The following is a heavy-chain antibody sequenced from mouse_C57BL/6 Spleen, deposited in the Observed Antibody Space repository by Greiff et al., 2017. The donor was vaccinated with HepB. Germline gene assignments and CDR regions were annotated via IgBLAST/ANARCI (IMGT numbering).Heavy chain of an antibody. CDR3: ARRIIGNGVHFDV. J-gene: IGHJ1*03. D-gene: IGHD2-1*01. CDR2: INPNNGGT. CDR1: GYTFTDYN. Sequence: EVKLQESGPELVKPGASVKMSCKASGYTFTDYNMHWVKQSHGKSLEWIGSINPNNGGTSYNQKFKGKATLTVNNSSSTAYMELRSLTSEDSAVYYCARRIIGNGVHFDVWGTGTTVTVSS. V-gene: IGHV1-22*01.